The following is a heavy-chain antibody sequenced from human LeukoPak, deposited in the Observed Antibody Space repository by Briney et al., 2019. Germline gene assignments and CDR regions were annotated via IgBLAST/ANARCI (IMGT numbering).Heavy chain of an antibody. Sequence: GGTLRLSCAASGFIFNNYWMNWVRQAPGKGLEWVASIKEDGREKLYVESLEGRLTIARDNAKESLHLQMRNLRVEDTAVYYCTRALGHSVLAFDVWGQGTVVIVS. J-gene: IGHJ3*01. D-gene: IGHD3-16*01. V-gene: IGHV3-7*03. CDR3: TRALGHSVLAFDV. CDR1: GFIFNNYW. CDR2: IKEDGREK.